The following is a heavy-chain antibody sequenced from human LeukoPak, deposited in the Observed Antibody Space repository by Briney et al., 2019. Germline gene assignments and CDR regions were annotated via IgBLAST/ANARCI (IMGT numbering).Heavy chain of an antibody. CDR3: AIPPGYCGNDCSFDH. J-gene: IGHJ4*02. CDR1: GYSFSNYW. V-gene: IGHV5-51*01. D-gene: IGHD2-21*02. CDR2: IYPGDYET. Sequence: GGSLQISCEGSGYSFSNYWIGWGRQMPGKGLEWMGIIYPGDYETRYSPSFQGLVTISVDKSISTAYLQWGSLKASDTAMYYCAIPPGYCGNDCSFDHWGQGTLVTVSS.